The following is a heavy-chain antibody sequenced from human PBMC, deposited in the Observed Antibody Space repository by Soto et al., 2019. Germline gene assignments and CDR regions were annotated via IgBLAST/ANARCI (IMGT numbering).Heavy chain of an antibody. CDR3: ARHPERIAQIGWFDP. CDR2: ISSSSSTI. D-gene: IGHD6-13*01. Sequence: GGPLRLSCAASGLTFSSYSMNWVRQAPGKGLEWVSYISSSSSTIYYADSVKGRFTISRDNAKNSLYLQMNSLRAEDTAVYYCARHPERIAQIGWFDPWGQGTLVTVSS. J-gene: IGHJ5*02. V-gene: IGHV3-48*01. CDR1: GLTFSSYS.